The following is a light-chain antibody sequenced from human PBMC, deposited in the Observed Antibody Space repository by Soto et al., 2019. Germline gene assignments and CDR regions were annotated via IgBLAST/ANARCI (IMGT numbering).Light chain of an antibody. CDR2: DAS. Sequence: EIVMTQSPATLSVSPGERATLSCRASQSVSSNLAWYQLKPGQAPRLLIYDASTRATGIPARFSGSGSGTEFTLTISSLQSEDFALYYCQQYNNWPPYTFGQGTKLEIK. V-gene: IGKV3-15*01. CDR3: QQYNNWPPYT. J-gene: IGKJ2*01. CDR1: QSVSSN.